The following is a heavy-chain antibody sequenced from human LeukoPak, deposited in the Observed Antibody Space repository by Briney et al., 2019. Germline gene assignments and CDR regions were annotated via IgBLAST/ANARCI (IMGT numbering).Heavy chain of an antibody. V-gene: IGHV1-69*13. CDR3: ARDRLGYCSSTSCPYGMDV. Sequence: ASVKVSCKASGGTFSSYAISWVRQAPGQGLEWMGGIIPIFGTANYAQKFQGRVTITADESTSTAYMELSSLRSEGTAVYYCARDRLGYCSSTSCPYGMDVWGQGTTVTVSS. CDR2: IIPIFGTA. J-gene: IGHJ6*02. D-gene: IGHD2-2*01. CDR1: GGTFSSYA.